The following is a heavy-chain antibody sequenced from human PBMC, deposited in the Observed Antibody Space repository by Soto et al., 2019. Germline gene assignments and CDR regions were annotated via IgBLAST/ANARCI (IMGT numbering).Heavy chain of an antibody. V-gene: IGHV1-24*01. J-gene: IGHJ5*02. CDR1: GYSLTELF. Sequence: ASVKVSCKVSGYSLTELFMHWVRQAPGKGLEWMGGFDPEDGETIYAQKFQGRVTMTEDTSTDTAYMELSSLRSDDTAVYYCARTDYDFWSGQQDNNWFDPWGQGTLVTVSS. D-gene: IGHD3-3*01. CDR2: FDPEDGET. CDR3: ARTDYDFWSGQQDNNWFDP.